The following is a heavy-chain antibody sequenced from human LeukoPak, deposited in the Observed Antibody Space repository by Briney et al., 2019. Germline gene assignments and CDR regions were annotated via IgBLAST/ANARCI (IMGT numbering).Heavy chain of an antibody. CDR3: ARVRGSGNRLGYFDY. V-gene: IGHV3-48*03. CDR2: IGSSGTTI. Sequence: GGSLRLSCAASGFTFSDYEMNWVRQAPGKGLEWISYIGSSGTTICYADSVKGRFTISRDNAKNSMYLQMNGLRVEDMSVYYCARVRGSGNRLGYFDYWGQGTLVTVSS. D-gene: IGHD3-10*01. CDR1: GFTFSDYE. J-gene: IGHJ4*02.